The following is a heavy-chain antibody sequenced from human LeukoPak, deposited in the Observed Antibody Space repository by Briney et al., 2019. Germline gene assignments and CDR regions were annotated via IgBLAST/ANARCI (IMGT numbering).Heavy chain of an antibody. V-gene: IGHV3-7*01. J-gene: IGHJ4*02. CDR1: GFTFSSYG. D-gene: IGHD4-17*01. Sequence: GGSLRLSCAASGFTFSSYGMSWVRQAPGKGLEWVANIKQDGSEKYYVDSVKGRFTISRDNAKNSLYLQMNSLRAEDTAVYYCARSIVYGDPAYWGQGTLVTVSS. CDR2: IKQDGSEK. CDR3: ARSIVYGDPAY.